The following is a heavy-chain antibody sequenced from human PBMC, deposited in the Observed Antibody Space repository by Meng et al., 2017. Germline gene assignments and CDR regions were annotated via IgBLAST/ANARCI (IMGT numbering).Heavy chain of an antibody. Sequence: QGQMQGSGPWLVRPSETLSLTCTVSGGSVGSGNYYWSWNRQPTWKGIEWIGYIVYSGSTTYNPSLKTRVTISVDTSKNQFSLKLTSVTAADTAVYFCARDVGGDYETLFVYWGQGTLVTVSS. V-gene: IGHV4-61*01. CDR3: ARDVGGDYETLFVY. D-gene: IGHD4-17*01. CDR1: GGSVGSGNYY. J-gene: IGHJ4*02. CDR2: IVYSGST.